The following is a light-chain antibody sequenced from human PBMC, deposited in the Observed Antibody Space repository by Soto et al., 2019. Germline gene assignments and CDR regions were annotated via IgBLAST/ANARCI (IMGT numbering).Light chain of an antibody. CDR1: SSDVGDYNY. J-gene: IGLJ1*01. CDR2: DVS. Sequence: QSVLTQPRSVSGSPGQSVTISCTGTSSDVGDYNYVSWYQQHPGKAPKLMIYDVSKWPSGVPDRFSGSKSGNTASLTISGLQAEDEADYYCCSYAGSYTYVFGTGTKLTGL. V-gene: IGLV2-11*01. CDR3: CSYAGSYTYV.